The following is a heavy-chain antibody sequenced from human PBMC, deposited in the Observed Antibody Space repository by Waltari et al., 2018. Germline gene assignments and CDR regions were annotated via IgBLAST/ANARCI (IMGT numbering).Heavy chain of an antibody. J-gene: IGHJ4*02. V-gene: IGHV4-39*01. Sequence: QLQLQESGPGLVKPSETLSLTCTVSGGSISSGDYHWGWIRQPPGKGLEWIGSMYYSGRTYYNPSLKSRVTVSLDTSKNQFSLKLSSVTAADTAVYYCARHIPGLAVVAGYWGQGTLVTVSS. D-gene: IGHD2-15*01. CDR1: GGSISSGDYH. CDR3: ARHIPGLAVVAGY. CDR2: MYYSGRT.